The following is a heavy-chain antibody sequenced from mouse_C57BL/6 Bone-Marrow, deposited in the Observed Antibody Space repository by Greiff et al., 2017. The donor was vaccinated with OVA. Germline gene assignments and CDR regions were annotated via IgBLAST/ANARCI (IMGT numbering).Heavy chain of an antibody. CDR3: ASRGLWLRRAMDY. V-gene: IGHV5-17*01. J-gene: IGHJ4*01. CDR1: GFTFSDYG. CDR2: ISSGSSTI. D-gene: IGHD2-2*01. Sequence: EVKVVESGGGLVKPGGSLKLSCAASGFTFSDYGMHWVRQAPEKGLEWVAYISSGSSTIYSADTVKGRFPISRDKAKNTLFLQMTSRRSEDTAMYYCASRGLWLRRAMDYWGQGTSVTVSS.